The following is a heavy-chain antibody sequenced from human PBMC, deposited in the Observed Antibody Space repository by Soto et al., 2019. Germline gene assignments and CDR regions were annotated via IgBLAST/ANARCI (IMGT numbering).Heavy chain of an antibody. D-gene: IGHD3-10*01. Sequence: GGSLRLSCTASGFTFGDYAMSWVRQAPGKGLEWVGFIRSKAYGGTTEYAASVKGRFTISRDDSKSIAYLQMNSLKTEDTAVYYCTRPLLLWFGESIGMDVWGHGTTVTVSS. CDR1: GFTFGDYA. J-gene: IGHJ6*02. CDR2: IRSKAYGGTT. V-gene: IGHV3-49*04. CDR3: TRPLLLWFGESIGMDV.